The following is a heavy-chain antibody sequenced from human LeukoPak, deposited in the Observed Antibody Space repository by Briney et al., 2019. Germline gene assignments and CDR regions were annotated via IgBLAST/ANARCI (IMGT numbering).Heavy chain of an antibody. V-gene: IGHV3-30*19. CDR1: GFTFSSYG. CDR2: IQYDGSEK. Sequence: GGSLRLSCTASGFTFSSYGIHWVRQAPGKGLEWVAFIQYDGSEKKYADSVEGRFTISRDNSKNTLYLQMNSLRGEDTAVYYCARFRGRLLWFGESSGNWFDPWGQGTLVTVSS. CDR3: ARFRGRLLWFGESSGNWFDP. J-gene: IGHJ5*02. D-gene: IGHD3-10*01.